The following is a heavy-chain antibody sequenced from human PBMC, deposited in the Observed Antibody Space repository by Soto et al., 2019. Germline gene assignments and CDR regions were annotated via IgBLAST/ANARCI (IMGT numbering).Heavy chain of an antibody. CDR1: GFTFSSYA. J-gene: IGHJ4*02. D-gene: IGHD2-8*01. V-gene: IGHV3-23*01. CDR3: AKTRSGIMVYDNLFDY. Sequence: EVQLLESGGGLVQPGGSLRLSCAASGFTFSSYAMSWVRQAPGKGLEWVSAISGSGWSTYYADSVKGRCTLSRDNSKNTLYLQMYRLRAEDTAVYYCAKTRSGIMVYDNLFDYWGQGTLVTVSS. CDR2: ISGSGWST.